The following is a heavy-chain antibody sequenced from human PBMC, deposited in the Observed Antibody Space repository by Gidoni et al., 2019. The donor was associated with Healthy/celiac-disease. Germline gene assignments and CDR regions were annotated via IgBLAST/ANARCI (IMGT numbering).Heavy chain of an antibody. J-gene: IGHJ5*02. D-gene: IGHD2-15*01. Sequence: QVQLVQSGAAVTKPGSSVKVSCKASGGTFSSYAISWVRQAPGQGLEWMGGIIPICGTANYAQKFQGRVTITADESTSTAYMELSSLRSEDTAVYYCARDCSGGSSSFWFDPWGQGTLVTVSS. CDR1: GGTFSSYA. V-gene: IGHV1-69*01. CDR3: ARDCSGGSSSFWFDP. CDR2: IIPICGTA.